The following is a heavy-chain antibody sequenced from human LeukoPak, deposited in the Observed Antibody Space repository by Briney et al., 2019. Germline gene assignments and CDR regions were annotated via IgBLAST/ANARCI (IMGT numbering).Heavy chain of an antibody. CDR2: IHTSGTT. Sequence: SETLPLTCTVSGGSISSYYWNWIRQPAGKGLEWIGRIHTSGTTNYNPSLNSRVTMSVDTSKNEFSLKLSSVTAADTAVYYCAREEDYDRPFEYWGQGTLVTVSS. D-gene: IGHD3-22*01. V-gene: IGHV4-4*07. CDR1: GGSISSYY. J-gene: IGHJ4*02. CDR3: AREEDYDRPFEY.